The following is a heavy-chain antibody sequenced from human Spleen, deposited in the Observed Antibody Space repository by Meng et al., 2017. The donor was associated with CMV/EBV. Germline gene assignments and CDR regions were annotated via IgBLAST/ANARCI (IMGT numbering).Heavy chain of an antibody. CDR2: IRNDGSNK. D-gene: IGHD3-3*01. V-gene: IGHV3-30*02. J-gene: IGHJ6*02. CDR1: GFTFSSYA. Sequence: GESLKISCAASGFTFSSYAMHWVRQAPGKGLEWVAFIRNDGSNKYYADSVKGRFTISRDNSKNTLYLQMNSLRAEDTAVYYCARGYGFWSGYYGDGMDVWGQGTTVTVSS. CDR3: ARGYGFWSGYYGDGMDV.